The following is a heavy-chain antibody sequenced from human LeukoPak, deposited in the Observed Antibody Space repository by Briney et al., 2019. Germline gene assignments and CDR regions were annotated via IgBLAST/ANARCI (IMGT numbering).Heavy chain of an antibody. CDR2: INPNSGGT. Sequence: PKASVKVSCKASGYTFTAYYIHWVRQAPGQGLEWMGWINPNSGGTNYAQKFQGRVTMTRDTSISTAYMELNRLPSDDTAVYYCARDPLNEGSFDYWGQGTLVTVSS. V-gene: IGHV1-2*02. J-gene: IGHJ4*02. CDR1: GYTFTAYY. CDR3: ARDPLNEGSFDY. D-gene: IGHD1-1*01.